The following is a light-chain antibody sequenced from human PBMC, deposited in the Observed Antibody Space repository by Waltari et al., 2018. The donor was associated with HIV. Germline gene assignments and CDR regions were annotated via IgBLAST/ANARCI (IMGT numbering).Light chain of an antibody. CDR2: WAS. Sequence: EIVLTQSPATLSLSPGERATLSCRASQSVSGYLAWYQQKPGQPPRLLIYWASIRESGVPDRFSGSGSGTDFTLTISSLQAEDVAVYYCQQFSITPITFGQGTRLEI. CDR1: QSVSGY. V-gene: IGKV3-11*01. J-gene: IGKJ5*01. CDR3: QQFSITPIT.